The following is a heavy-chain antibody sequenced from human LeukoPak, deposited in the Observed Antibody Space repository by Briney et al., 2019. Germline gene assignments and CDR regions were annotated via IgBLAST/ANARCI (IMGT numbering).Heavy chain of an antibody. D-gene: IGHD3-10*01. CDR2: IYHSGST. V-gene: IGHV4-38-2*01. CDR1: GYSISSGYY. Sequence: SETLSLTCAVSGYSISSGYYCGWIRQPPGKGLEWIGSIYHSGSTYYNPSLKSRVTISVDTSKNQFSLKLSSVTAADTAVYYCARLGIWFGELFYFDYWGQGTLVTVSS. J-gene: IGHJ4*02. CDR3: ARLGIWFGELFYFDY.